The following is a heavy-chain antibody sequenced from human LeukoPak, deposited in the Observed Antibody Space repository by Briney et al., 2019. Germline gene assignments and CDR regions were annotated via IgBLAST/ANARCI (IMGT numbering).Heavy chain of an antibody. Sequence: SETLSLTCAVYGGSFSGYYWSWIRQPPGKGLEWIGEINHSGSTNYNPSLKSRVTISVDTSKNQFSLKLSSVTAADTAVYYCARGSGITMVRGVIINWFDPWGQGTLVTVSS. CDR3: ARGSGITMVRGVIINWFDP. J-gene: IGHJ5*02. D-gene: IGHD3-10*01. V-gene: IGHV4-34*01. CDR2: INHSGST. CDR1: GGSFSGYY.